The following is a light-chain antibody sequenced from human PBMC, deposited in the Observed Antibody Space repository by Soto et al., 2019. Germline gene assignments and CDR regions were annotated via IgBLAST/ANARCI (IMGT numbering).Light chain of an antibody. Sequence: QPVLTQPPSVSGAPGQRVTISCTGSSSNIGAGYGVHWYQQLPGTAPKLLIYGNSNRPSGVPDRFSGSKSGTSASLAITGLQAEDEADYYCQSYDSSLSGLWVFGGGTKVTVL. V-gene: IGLV1-40*01. J-gene: IGLJ3*02. CDR3: QSYDSSLSGLWV. CDR1: SSNIGAGYG. CDR2: GNS.